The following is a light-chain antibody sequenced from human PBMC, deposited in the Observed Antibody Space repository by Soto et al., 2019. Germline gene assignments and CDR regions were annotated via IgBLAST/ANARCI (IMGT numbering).Light chain of an antibody. CDR2: DFN. V-gene: IGLV2-11*01. Sequence: QSALTQPRSVSGSPGQSVTISCAGTSSDVGGYNLVSWYQQHPGKAPKLMIYDFNKRPSGVPDRFSGSKSGNTASLTISGLQAEDEADYYCCSYAGSYTWVFGGGTKVTVL. CDR1: SSDVGGYNL. CDR3: CSYAGSYTWV. J-gene: IGLJ3*02.